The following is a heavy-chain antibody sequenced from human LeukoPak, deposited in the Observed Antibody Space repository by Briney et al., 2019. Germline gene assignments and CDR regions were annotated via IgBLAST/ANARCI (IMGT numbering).Heavy chain of an antibody. D-gene: IGHD5-12*01. Sequence: GGSLRLSCAASGFTFSNSAMNWVRQAPGKGLGWVSVIYSGGSTYYADSVKGRFTISRDNSKNTLYLQMNSLRAEDTAVYYCARDRRYSGYEVTLDSFDIWGQGTMVTVSS. V-gene: IGHV3-66*01. CDR2: IYSGGST. J-gene: IGHJ3*02. CDR3: ARDRRYSGYEVTLDSFDI. CDR1: GFTFSNSA.